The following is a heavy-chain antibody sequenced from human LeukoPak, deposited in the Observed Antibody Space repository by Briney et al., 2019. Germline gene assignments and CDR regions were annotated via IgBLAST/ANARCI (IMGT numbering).Heavy chain of an antibody. D-gene: IGHD2-21*02. CDR2: ISGSGGST. J-gene: IGHJ4*02. Sequence: GGSLRLSCAASGFTFSSYAMSWVRQAPGKGLEWVSAISGSGGSTYYADSVKGRFTISRDSSKNTLYLQMNSLRPEDTAVYYCVRSYCGGDCYHFDYWGQGTLVTVSS. CDR1: GFTFSSYA. CDR3: VRSYCGGDCYHFDY. V-gene: IGHV3-23*01.